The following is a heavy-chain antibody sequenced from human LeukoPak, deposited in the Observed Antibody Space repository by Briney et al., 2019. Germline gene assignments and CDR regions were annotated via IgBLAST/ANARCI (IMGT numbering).Heavy chain of an antibody. Sequence: GGSLRLSCAASGFTFTKYSMHWVRQTPGKGLEGVSYISSCSTTIYYTDSVKGRFTIYRDNAKNSLYLQMNSLRAEDTAVYYCARRESTTMVRGGVDYWGQGTLVTVSS. CDR3: ARRESTTMVRGGVDY. D-gene: IGHD3-10*01. V-gene: IGHV3-48*01. CDR1: GFTFTKYS. CDR2: ISSCSTTI. J-gene: IGHJ4*02.